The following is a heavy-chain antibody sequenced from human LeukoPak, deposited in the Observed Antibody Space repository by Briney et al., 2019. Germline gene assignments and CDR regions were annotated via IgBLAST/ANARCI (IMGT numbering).Heavy chain of an antibody. D-gene: IGHD3-10*01. V-gene: IGHV1-8*01. CDR1: GYTFTSYD. CDR3: ARLVRVNTRVGNTAALGY. J-gene: IGHJ4*02. Sequence: ASVKVSCKAPGYTFTSYDINWVRQATGQGLEWMGWMNPNSGNTGYAQKFQGRVTMTRNTSISTAYMELSSLRSEDTAVYYCARLVRVNTRVGNTAALGYWGQGTLVTVSS. CDR2: MNPNSGNT.